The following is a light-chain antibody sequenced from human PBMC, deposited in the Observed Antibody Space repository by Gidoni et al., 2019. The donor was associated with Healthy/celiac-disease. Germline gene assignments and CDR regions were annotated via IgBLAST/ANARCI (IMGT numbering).Light chain of an antibody. CDR3: LQGYNYPWT. J-gene: IGKJ1*01. V-gene: IGKV1-6*01. CDR1: QGIRNY. Sequence: AIQMTQSPSSLSASVGDRVTITCRASQGIRNYLDWYQQKPGKAPKLLIYAASSLQSGVPSRFSGSGSGTDFTLTISSLQPEDFATYYCLQGYNYPWTFGQGTKVEIK. CDR2: AAS.